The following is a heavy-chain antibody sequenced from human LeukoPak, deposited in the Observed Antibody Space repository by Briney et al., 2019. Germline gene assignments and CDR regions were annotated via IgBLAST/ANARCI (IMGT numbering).Heavy chain of an antibody. V-gene: IGHV4-59*08. CDR3: AINLTKHTFDI. CDR2: IYYSGST. D-gene: IGHD1-1*01. Sequence: SETLSLTCTVSGGSLSTYYWSWIRQSPGKGLEWIGSIYYSGSTNYNPSLKSRVTISVDTSKNQFSLELSSVTAADTAVYYCAINLTKHTFDIWGQGTMVTVSS. J-gene: IGHJ3*02. CDR1: GGSLSTYY.